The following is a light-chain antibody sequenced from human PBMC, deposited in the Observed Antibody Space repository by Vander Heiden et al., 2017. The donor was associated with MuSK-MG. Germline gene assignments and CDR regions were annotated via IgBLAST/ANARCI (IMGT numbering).Light chain of an antibody. Sequence: SSELTQPPSVSVSPGQTASITCSGDKLGDKYACWYQQKPGQSPVLVIYQDSKRPSGIPDRFSGSNAGNTATLTISGTQAMDEADYYCQAWDSSNGVVFGGGTKLTVL. CDR2: QDS. V-gene: IGLV3-1*01. J-gene: IGLJ2*01. CDR1: KLGDKY. CDR3: QAWDSSNGVV.